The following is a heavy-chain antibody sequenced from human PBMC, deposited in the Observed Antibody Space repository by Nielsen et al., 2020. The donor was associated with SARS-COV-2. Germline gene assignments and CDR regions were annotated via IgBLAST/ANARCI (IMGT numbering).Heavy chain of an antibody. CDR2: IYHSGST. CDR3: ARRADGGWYSPNWYFDL. CDR1: GGSISSSNW. J-gene: IGHJ2*01. V-gene: IGHV4-4*02. Sequence: SETLSLTCAVSGGSISSSNWWSWVRQPPGKGLEWIGEIYHSGSTNYNPSLKSRVTISVDKSKNQFSLKLSSVTAADTAVYYCARRADGGWYSPNWYFDLWGRGTLVTVSS. D-gene: IGHD6-19*01.